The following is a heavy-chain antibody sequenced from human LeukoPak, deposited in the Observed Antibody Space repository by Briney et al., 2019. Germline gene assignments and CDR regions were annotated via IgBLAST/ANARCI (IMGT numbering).Heavy chain of an antibody. CDR1: GFSVSTNY. Sequence: GGSLTLSCAASGFSVSTNYMNWVRQAPGRGLEWVSILYSGSRTYYTDAVKGRFTISRDNSRNTLYLHMTNLRAEDTAVYYCARVGDHYHWYLDLWGRGSLLTVSS. J-gene: IGHJ2*01. D-gene: IGHD3-10*01. CDR2: LYSGSRT. V-gene: IGHV3-53*01. CDR3: ARVGDHYHWYLDL.